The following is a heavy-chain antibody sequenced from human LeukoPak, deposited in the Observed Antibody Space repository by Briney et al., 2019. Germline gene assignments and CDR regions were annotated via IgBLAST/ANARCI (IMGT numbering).Heavy chain of an antibody. CDR1: DGSISGFY. Sequence: SETLSLTCSVSDGSISGFYWSWIRQPPGKGLEWIGYIYYSGSTNYNPSLKSRVTISVETSKNQFSLNLSSVTAADTAVYYCARDRRGLRRENDSWGHYGRFYYYYMDVWGKGTTVTVSS. V-gene: IGHV4-59*01. CDR3: ARDRRGLRRENDSWGHYGRFYYYYMDV. J-gene: IGHJ6*03. D-gene: IGHD3-3*01. CDR2: IYYSGST.